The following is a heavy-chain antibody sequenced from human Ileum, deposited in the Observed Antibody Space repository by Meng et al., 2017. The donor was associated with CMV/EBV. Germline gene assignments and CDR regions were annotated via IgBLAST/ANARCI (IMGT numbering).Heavy chain of an antibody. CDR3: ARLCSSSWYFDY. CDR1: GGSISSSSYY. V-gene: IGHV4-39*01. D-gene: IGHD6-6*01. CDR2: IYYSGST. J-gene: IGHJ4*02. Sequence: VSGGSISSSSYYWGWIRQPPGKGLEWIGSIYYSGSTYYNPSLKSRVTISVDTSKNQFSLKLSSVTAADTAVYYCARLCSSSWYFDYWGQGTLVTVSS.